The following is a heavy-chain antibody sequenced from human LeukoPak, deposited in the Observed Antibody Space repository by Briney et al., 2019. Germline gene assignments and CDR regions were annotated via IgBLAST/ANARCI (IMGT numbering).Heavy chain of an antibody. CDR3: ARDSRLKSSGWYASFHYYYYGMDV. V-gene: IGHV3-48*02. CDR1: GCTFSSYS. CDR2: ISSSSSTI. Sequence: PGGSLRLSCAASGCTFSSYSRNWIRQAPGKGLEWISYISSSSSTIYYADSVKGRFTISRDNAKNSLYLQMNSLRDEDTAVYYCARDSRLKSSGWYASFHYYYYGMDVWGQGTTVTVSS. J-gene: IGHJ6*02. D-gene: IGHD6-19*01.